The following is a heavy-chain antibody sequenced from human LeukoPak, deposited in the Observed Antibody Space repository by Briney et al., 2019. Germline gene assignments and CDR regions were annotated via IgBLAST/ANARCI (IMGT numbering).Heavy chain of an antibody. D-gene: IGHD4-11*01. CDR2: VYHSGVT. CDR1: GGSISSYY. J-gene: IGHJ4*02. Sequence: PSETLSLTCTVSGGSISSYYWSWIRQPPGEGLEWIGSVYHSGVTYYTPSLKSRVSISVDTSNNQFSLKVTSVTAADTAVYYCAREWQYQFDYWGQGSLVTVSS. CDR3: AREWQYQFDY. V-gene: IGHV4-39*07.